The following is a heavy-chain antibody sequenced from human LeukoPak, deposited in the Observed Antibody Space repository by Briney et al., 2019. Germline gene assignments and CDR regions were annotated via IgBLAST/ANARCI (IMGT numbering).Heavy chain of an antibody. CDR2: IIPIFGTA. CDR1: GGTFSSYA. D-gene: IGHD4-17*01. Sequence: VASVKVSCKASGGTFSSYAISWVRQAPGQGLEWMGGIIPIFGTANYAQKFQGRVTTTTDESTSTAYMELSSLRSEDTAVYYCARLAGGYGDYVWYFQHWGQGTLVTVSS. CDR3: ARLAGGYGDYVWYFQH. J-gene: IGHJ1*01. V-gene: IGHV1-69*05.